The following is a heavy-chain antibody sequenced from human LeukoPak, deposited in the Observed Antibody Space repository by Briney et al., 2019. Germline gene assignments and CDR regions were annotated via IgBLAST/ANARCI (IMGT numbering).Heavy chain of an antibody. V-gene: IGHV4-39*07. CDR3: AREATVSRYFDY. CDR2: IYYSGST. J-gene: IGHJ4*02. Sequence: PETLSLTCTVSGGSISSSSYYWGWIRQPPGKGLEWIGSIYYSGSTYYNPSLKSRVTMSVDTSKNLFSLNLTSVTAADTAVYYCAREATVSRYFDYWGQGTLVTVSS. D-gene: IGHD4-11*01. CDR1: GGSISSSSYY.